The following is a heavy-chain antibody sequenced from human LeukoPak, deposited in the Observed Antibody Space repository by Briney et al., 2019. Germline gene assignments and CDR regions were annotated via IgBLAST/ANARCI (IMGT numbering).Heavy chain of an antibody. Sequence: SEILSLTCAVSGGSISSSNWWSWIRQSPGRGLEWIGYIYNSGSTYYNPSLKSRVTISVDTSKNQFSLRLSSVTAADTAVYYCARWGTYASTSNWFDPWGQGTLVTVSS. CDR2: IYNSGST. V-gene: IGHV4-4*02. CDR3: ARWGTYASTSNWFDP. J-gene: IGHJ5*02. CDR1: GGSISSSNW. D-gene: IGHD2-2*01.